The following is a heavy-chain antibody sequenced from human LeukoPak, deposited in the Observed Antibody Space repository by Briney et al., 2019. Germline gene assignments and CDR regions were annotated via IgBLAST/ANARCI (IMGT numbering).Heavy chain of an antibody. CDR2: INPSGGST. V-gene: IGHV1-46*01. D-gene: IGHD3-10*01. CDR1: GYTFTSYY. CDR3: ATYYGSGSYYGSYFDY. J-gene: IGHJ4*02. Sequence: ASVKVSCKASGYTFTSYYMHWVRQAPGQGLEWMGIINPSGGSTSYAQKFQGRVTMTEDTSTDTAYMELSSLRSEDTAVYYCATYYGSGSYYGSYFDYWGQGTLVTVSS.